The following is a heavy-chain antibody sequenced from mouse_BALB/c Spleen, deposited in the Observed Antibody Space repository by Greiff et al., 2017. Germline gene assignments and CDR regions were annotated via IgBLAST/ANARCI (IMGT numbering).Heavy chain of an antibody. CDR1: GYTFTSDT. V-gene: IGHV1-4*02. CDR2: IITSSGNT. D-gene: IGHD1-2*01. J-gene: IGHJ2*01. CDR3: AGGYYGSVDY. Sequence: QVQLQQSAAELARPGASVKMSCKASGYTFTSDTMHWVKQRPGQGLEWIGYIITSSGNTEYNQKFKDKTTLTADKSSSTAYMQLSSLTAEDAAFYCCAGGYYGSVDYWGQGTTLTVSS.